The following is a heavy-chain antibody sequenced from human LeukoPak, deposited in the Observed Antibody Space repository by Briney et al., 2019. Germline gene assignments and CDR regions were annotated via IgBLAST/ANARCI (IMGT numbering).Heavy chain of an antibody. CDR3: ARDTTYYYDSSGYGTFDY. V-gene: IGHV4-4*07. CDR2: FYSGGSA. CDR1: GGSISSYY. J-gene: IGHJ4*02. D-gene: IGHD3-22*01. Sequence: SETLSLTCTVSGGSISSYYWNWIWQPAGKGLEWIGRFYSGGSANYNPSLKSRVTMSVDTSKNQFSLKLSSVTAADTAVYYCARDTTYYYDSSGYGTFDYWGQGTLVTVSS.